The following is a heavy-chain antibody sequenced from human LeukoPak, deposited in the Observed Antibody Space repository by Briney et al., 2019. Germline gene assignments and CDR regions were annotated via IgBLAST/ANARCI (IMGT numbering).Heavy chain of an antibody. CDR3: AKGRRGSSYVHYFDS. V-gene: IGHV3-7*02. J-gene: IGHJ4*02. CDR2: INRDGSEI. CDR1: GFTPNNYW. D-gene: IGHD5-18*01. Sequence: GGSLRLSCTASGFTPNNYWMSWVRQAPGKGLEWVANINRDGSEIYYVDSVKGRFTLSRDNSNSTLYLHMNSLRREDTAVYYCAKGRRGSSYVHYFDSWGQGALVTVSS.